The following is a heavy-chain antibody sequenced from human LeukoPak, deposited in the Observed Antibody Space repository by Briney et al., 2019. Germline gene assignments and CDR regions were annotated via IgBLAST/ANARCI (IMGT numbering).Heavy chain of an antibody. CDR1: GGSISSSSGNC. V-gene: IGHV4-4*02. J-gene: IGHJ4*02. D-gene: IGHD2-21*02. Sequence: SETLSLTCAVSGGSISSSSGNCWTWVRQPPGKGLEWIGEIYHSGSTNYNPSLKSRVTMLLDKSKNQFSLKLSSVTAADTAVYYCARNGGDSDFDYWGQGTLVTVSS. CDR2: IYHSGST. CDR3: ARNGGDSDFDY.